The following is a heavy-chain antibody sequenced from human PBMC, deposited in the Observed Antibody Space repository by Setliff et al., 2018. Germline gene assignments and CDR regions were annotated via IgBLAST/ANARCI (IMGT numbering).Heavy chain of an antibody. CDR1: GFTFSSYW. CDR3: TRASSIAVAGSSI. J-gene: IGHJ4*02. V-gene: IGHV3-72*01. Sequence: LRLSCAASGFTFSSYWMSWVRQAPGKGLEWVGRIRDKANRYTTEYAASVKGRFTISRDDSKSIAYLQMNSLKTEDTAVYYCTRASSIAVAGSSIWGQGTLVTVSS. CDR2: IRDKANRYTT. D-gene: IGHD6-19*01.